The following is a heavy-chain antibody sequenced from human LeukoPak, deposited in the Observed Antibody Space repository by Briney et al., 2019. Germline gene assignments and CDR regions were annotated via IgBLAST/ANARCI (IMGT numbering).Heavy chain of an antibody. CDR2: LSFDGKSQ. CDR3: AKSKWFGEFSPFDS. V-gene: IGHV3-30*18. CDR1: GFTVNTYA. J-gene: IGHJ4*02. D-gene: IGHD3-10*01. Sequence: GGSLRLSCAASGFTVNTYAMHWVRQAPGKGLEWVAVLSFDGKSQYYRDSVKGRFTVSRDNSKNTLFLQMSGLRAEDTAVYFCAKSKWFGEFSPFDSWGQGTLVTVSS.